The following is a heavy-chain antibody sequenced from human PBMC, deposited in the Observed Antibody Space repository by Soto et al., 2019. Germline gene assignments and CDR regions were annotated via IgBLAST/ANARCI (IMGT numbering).Heavy chain of an antibody. CDR1: GFTFSSYA. V-gene: IGHV3-23*01. D-gene: IGHD6-19*01. CDR3: TKDRQWLEVGF. CDR2: ITDSGGGT. J-gene: IGHJ4*02. Sequence: GGSLRLSCEASGFTFSSYAMSWVRQAPGKGLEWASAITDSGGGTYYAGSVKGRFTISRDNSKNTLYLQMNSLRAEDTAVYYCTKDRQWLEVGFWGQGTLVTVSS.